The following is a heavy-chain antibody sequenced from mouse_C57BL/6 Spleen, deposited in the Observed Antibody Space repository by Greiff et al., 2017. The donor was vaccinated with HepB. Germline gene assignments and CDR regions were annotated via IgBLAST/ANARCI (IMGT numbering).Heavy chain of an antibody. CDR2: IDPENGDT. V-gene: IGHV14-4*01. J-gene: IGHJ2*01. Sequence: VQLQQSGAELVRPGASVKLSCTASGFNIKDDYMHWVKQRPEQGLEWIGWIDPENGDTEYASKFQGKATITADTSSNTAYLQLSSLTSEDTAVDCCTDLTETGGFDYWGQGTTLTVSA. CDR3: TDLTETGGFDY. CDR1: GFNIKDDY. D-gene: IGHD4-1*01.